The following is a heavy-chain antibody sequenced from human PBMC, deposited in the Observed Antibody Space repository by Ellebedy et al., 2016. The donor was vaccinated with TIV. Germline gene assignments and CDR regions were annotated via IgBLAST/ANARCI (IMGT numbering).Heavy chain of an antibody. CDR1: GYFFTSYW. J-gene: IGHJ4*02. CDR3: ARQVPNYGDYDDKN. CDR2: INPDDSDT. D-gene: IGHD4-17*01. V-gene: IGHV5-51*01. Sequence: GESLKISCKGSGYFFTSYWIGWVRQMPGKGLEWMRIINPDDSDTRYSPSFQGQVTISADKSISTAYLQWSSLKASDTAMYYCARQVPNYGDYDDKNWGQGTLVTVSS.